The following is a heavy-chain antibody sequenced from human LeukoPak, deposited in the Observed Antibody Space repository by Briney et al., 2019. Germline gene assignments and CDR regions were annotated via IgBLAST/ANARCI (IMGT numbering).Heavy chain of an antibody. D-gene: IGHD2-8*01. CDR1: GFTFSSYS. CDR2: ISSSSSYI. Sequence: PGGSLRLSCAASGFTFSSYSMNWVRQAPGKGLEWVSSISSSSSYIYYADSVKGRFTISRDNAKNSLYLQMNSLRAEDTAVYYCASLYGPLPGRPRWAHLDDYWGQGTLVTVSS. J-gene: IGHJ4*02. V-gene: IGHV3-21*04. CDR3: ASLYGPLPGRPRWAHLDDY.